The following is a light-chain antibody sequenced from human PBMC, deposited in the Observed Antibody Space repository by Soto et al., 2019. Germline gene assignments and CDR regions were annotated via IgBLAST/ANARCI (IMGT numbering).Light chain of an antibody. V-gene: IGLV2-14*01. Sequence: QSVLTQPASVSGSPGQSITISCTGTSSVVGGYNYVSWYQQHPGKAPKLMIYDVSNRPSGVSNRFSGSKSGNTASLTISGLQAEVVADYYCSSYTSISTYVFRPGTNVTVL. CDR1: SSVVGGYNY. J-gene: IGLJ1*01. CDR3: SSYTSISTYV. CDR2: DVS.